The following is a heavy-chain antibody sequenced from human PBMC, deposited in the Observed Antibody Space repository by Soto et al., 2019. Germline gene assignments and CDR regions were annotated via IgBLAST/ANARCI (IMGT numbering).Heavy chain of an antibody. CDR3: ARSGSGWYVGALDY. D-gene: IGHD6-19*01. J-gene: IGHJ4*02. CDR2: IYYSGST. Sequence: QVQLQESGPGLVKPSETLSLTCTVSGGSISSYYWSWIRQPPGKGLEWIGYIYYSGSTNYNPSLKSRDTISVATSKNQFSLKLSSVTAADTAVYYCARSGSGWYVGALDYWGQGTLVTVSS. CDR1: GGSISSYY. V-gene: IGHV4-59*08.